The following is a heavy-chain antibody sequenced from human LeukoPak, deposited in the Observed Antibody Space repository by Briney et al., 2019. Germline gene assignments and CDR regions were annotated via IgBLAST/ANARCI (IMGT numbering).Heavy chain of an antibody. D-gene: IGHD2-8*01. Sequence: GGSLRLSCAASGFTFSSYAMRWVRQAPGKGLEWISAISGSGGSTYYADSVKGRFTISRDNSKNTLYLQMNSLRAEDTAVYYCAKNKGYYTNGVCPPPDYWGQGTLVTVSS. CDR2: ISGSGGST. J-gene: IGHJ4*02. CDR3: AKNKGYYTNGVCPPPDY. V-gene: IGHV3-23*01. CDR1: GFTFSSYA.